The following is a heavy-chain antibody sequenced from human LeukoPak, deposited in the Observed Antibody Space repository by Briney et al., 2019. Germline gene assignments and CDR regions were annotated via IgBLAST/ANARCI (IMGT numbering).Heavy chain of an antibody. V-gene: IGHV1-24*01. CDR2: FDPEDGET. CDR3: ATDLAGPGLATFDP. J-gene: IGHJ5*02. CDR1: GYTLTELS. D-gene: IGHD3-3*02. Sequence: ASVRVSCKVSGYTLTELSMHWVRQAPGKGLEGRGGFDPEDGETIYAQKFQGRVTMSEDTSTDTAYMELSSLRSEDTAVYYCATDLAGPGLATFDPWGQGTLVTVSS.